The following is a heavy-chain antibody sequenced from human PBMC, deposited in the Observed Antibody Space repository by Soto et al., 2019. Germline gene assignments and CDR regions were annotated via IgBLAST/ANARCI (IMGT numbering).Heavy chain of an antibody. V-gene: IGHV3-74*01. Sequence: EGQLVESGGGLVQPGGSLRLSCAASGFTFSDYWVHWVRQVPGKGLVWVSRMNSDGSTISYADSVKGRFTISRDNAKNTVYLQMNSLTAEYTAVYYCARVGQGFWYFDLWGRGTLVTVSS. CDR3: ARVGQGFWYFDL. J-gene: IGHJ2*01. CDR1: GFTFSDYW. CDR2: MNSDGSTI.